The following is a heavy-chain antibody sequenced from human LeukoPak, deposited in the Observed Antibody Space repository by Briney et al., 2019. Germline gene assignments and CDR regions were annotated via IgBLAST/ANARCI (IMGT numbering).Heavy chain of an antibody. Sequence: SETLSLTCTVSGGSISSSSYYWGWIRQPPGKGLEWIGSIYYSGSTYYNPSLKSRVTISVDTSKNQFSLKLSSVTAADTAVYYCARHDDYGDYSSTYFDYWGQGTLVTVSS. D-gene: IGHD4-17*01. CDR1: GGSISSSSYY. CDR2: IYYSGST. J-gene: IGHJ4*02. CDR3: ARHDDYGDYSSTYFDY. V-gene: IGHV4-39*01.